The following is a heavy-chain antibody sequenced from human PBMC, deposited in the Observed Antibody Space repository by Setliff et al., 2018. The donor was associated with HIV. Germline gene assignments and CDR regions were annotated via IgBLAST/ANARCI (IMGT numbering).Heavy chain of an antibody. Sequence: GGSLRLSCAASGFTFSNAWLSWVRQAPGKGLEWVGRIKSKTDGGTTDYAAPVKGRFTISRDNSKNTLYLQMNSLRAEDTAVYYCARDSAAWVTELGILGYWGQGTLVTVSS. CDR2: IKSKTDGGTT. D-gene: IGHD3-3*01. J-gene: IGHJ4*02. CDR3: ARDSAAWVTELGILGY. V-gene: IGHV3-15*01. CDR1: GFTFSNAW.